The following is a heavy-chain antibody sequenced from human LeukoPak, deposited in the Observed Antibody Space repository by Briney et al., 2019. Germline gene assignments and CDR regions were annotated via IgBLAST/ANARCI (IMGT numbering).Heavy chain of an antibody. J-gene: IGHJ4*02. CDR3: ARDSGYYYDSSGYSDFDY. V-gene: IGHV1-46*01. CDR2: INPSGGST. Sequence: ASVKVSCKASGYTFTSYYMHWVRQAPGQGLEWMGIINPSGGSTSYAQKFQGRVTMTRDTSTSTVYMELSSLRSKDTAVYYCARDSGYYYDSSGYSDFDYWGQGTLVTVSS. D-gene: IGHD3-22*01. CDR1: GYTFTSYY.